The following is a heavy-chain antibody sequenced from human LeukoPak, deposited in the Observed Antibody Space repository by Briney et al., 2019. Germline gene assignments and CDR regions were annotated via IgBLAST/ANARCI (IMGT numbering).Heavy chain of an antibody. CDR1: GFSFSSYG. Sequence: PGGSLRLSCSASGFSFSSYGMHWVRQAPGKGLEWVAVIWNDGSHQYYADSEKGRFTISRDNSRNTVYLQMNRLRVGDTAVYYCARDATEYGDSHFDWWGQGTLVTVSS. CDR2: IWNDGSHQ. CDR3: ARDATEYGDSHFDW. J-gene: IGHJ4*02. D-gene: IGHD4-17*01. V-gene: IGHV3-33*01.